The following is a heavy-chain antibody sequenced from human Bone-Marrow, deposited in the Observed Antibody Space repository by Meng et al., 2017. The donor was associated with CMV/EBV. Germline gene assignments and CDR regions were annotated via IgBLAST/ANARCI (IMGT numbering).Heavy chain of an antibody. CDR2: VYWNGDR. CDR3: VHRRYLLRDRVRFDP. D-gene: IGHD2-2*02. CDR1: GFSLSTSGVG. Sequence: SGFSLSTSGVGVGWVRQTPRQALEWLALVYWNGDRRYSPSLQSRLTITKDTSKNQVVLTMTDMDPVDTATYHCVHRRYLLRDRVRFDPWGQGILVTVSS. V-gene: IGHV2-5*01. J-gene: IGHJ5*02.